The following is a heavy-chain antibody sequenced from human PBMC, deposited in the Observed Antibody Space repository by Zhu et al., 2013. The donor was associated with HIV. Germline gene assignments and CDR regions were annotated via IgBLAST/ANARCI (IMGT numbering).Heavy chain of an antibody. V-gene: IGHV1-69*01. CDR1: GGTFSSYA. J-gene: IGHJ4*02. CDR3: ARRPPAEVAYCGGDCYYFDY. Sequence: QVQLVQSGAEVKKPGSSVKVSCKASGGTFSSYAISWVRQAPGQGLEWMGGIIPIFGTANYAQKFQGRVTITADESTSTAYMELSSLRSEDTAVYYCARRPPAEVAYCGGDCYYFDYWGQGTLVTVSS. CDR2: IIPIFGTA. D-gene: IGHD2-21*02.